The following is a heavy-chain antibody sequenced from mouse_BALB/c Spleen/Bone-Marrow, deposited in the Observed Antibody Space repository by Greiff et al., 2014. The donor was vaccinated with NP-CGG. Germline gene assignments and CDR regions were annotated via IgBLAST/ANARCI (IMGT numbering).Heavy chain of an antibody. J-gene: IGHJ4*01. CDR2: IWGGGST. CDR3: ARHTLRYYAMDY. D-gene: IGHD1-1*01. CDR1: GFSLTDYG. V-gene: IGHV2-6-5*01. Sequence: QVQLKESGPGLVAPSQSLSITCTVSGFSLTDYGVSWIRQPPGKGLEWLGVIWGGGSTYYNSSLRSRLSISKDNSKSQVFLKMNNLQTDDTAMYFCARHTLRYYAMDYWGQGTSVTVSS.